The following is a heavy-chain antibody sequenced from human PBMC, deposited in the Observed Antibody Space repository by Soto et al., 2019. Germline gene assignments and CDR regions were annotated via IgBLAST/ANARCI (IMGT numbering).Heavy chain of an antibody. CDR1: GYTFTSYG. Sequence: QVQLVQSGAEVKKPGASVKVSCKASGYTFTSYGISWVRQAPGQGLEWMGWISAYNGNTNYAQKLQGRVTMTTDTSTSTAYMGLRSLRSDDTAVYYCARYSGSYRGYYYGMDVWGQGTTVTVSS. CDR2: ISAYNGNT. V-gene: IGHV1-18*04. CDR3: ARYSGSYRGYYYGMDV. D-gene: IGHD1-26*01. J-gene: IGHJ6*02.